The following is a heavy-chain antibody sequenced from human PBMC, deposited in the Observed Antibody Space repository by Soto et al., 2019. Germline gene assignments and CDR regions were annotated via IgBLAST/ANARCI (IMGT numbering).Heavy chain of an antibody. CDR1: GGSISSYY. CDR3: ARCYSSGYYHCDHLAY. CDR2: IYYSGST. J-gene: IGHJ4*02. D-gene: IGHD3-22*01. Sequence: SETLSLTYTVSGGSISSYYWSWIRQPPGKGLEWIGYIYYSGSTNYNPSLKSRVTISVDTSKNQFSLKLSSVTAADTAVYYCARCYSSGYYHCDHLAYWGQGTLVTVSS. V-gene: IGHV4-59*01.